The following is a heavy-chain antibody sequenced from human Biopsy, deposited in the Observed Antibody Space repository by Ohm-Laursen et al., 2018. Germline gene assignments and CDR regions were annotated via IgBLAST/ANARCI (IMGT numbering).Heavy chain of an antibody. D-gene: IGHD3-10*01. CDR2: INDSGRT. J-gene: IGHJ5*02. V-gene: IGHV4-34*01. CDR3: ARGTNYYGSGRNRHWFDP. Sequence: GTLSLTCGVYGGSFSGYYCSWIRQPPGKGLEGIGEINDSGRTNYNPSLRSRVTFSVDTSKNQFSLKLSSVTAADTAVYYCARGTNYYGSGRNRHWFDPWGQGTQVTVSS. CDR1: GGSFSGYY.